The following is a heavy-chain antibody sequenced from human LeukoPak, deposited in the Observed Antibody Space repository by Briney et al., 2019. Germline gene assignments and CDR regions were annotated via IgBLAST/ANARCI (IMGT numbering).Heavy chain of an antibody. V-gene: IGHV3-23*01. J-gene: IGHJ4*02. CDR3: ARRTYSRSSSIFDN. CDR2: ISGSSGRT. D-gene: IGHD6-6*01. Sequence: GGSLRLSCAASGFSFSSYAMSWVRQAPGKGLEWVSTISGSSGRTYYPDSVKGRFTISRDNSKNTLYLQMNSLRAEDTAVYYCARRTYSRSSSIFDNWGQGTLVTVSS. CDR1: GFSFSSYA.